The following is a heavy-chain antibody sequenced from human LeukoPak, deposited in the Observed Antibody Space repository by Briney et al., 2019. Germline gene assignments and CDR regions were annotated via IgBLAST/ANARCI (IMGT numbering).Heavy chain of an antibody. V-gene: IGHV1-18*01. J-gene: IGHJ4*02. Sequence: ASVKVSCKASGYTFTNYGISWVRQAPGQGLEWMGWISAHNGNTNYVQKLQARVIMTTDTSTSTAYMELSSLRSDDTAVYYCARYGNYGTFNYFDYWGQGALVTVSS. D-gene: IGHD3-22*01. CDR3: ARYGNYGTFNYFDY. CDR2: ISAHNGNT. CDR1: GYTFTNYG.